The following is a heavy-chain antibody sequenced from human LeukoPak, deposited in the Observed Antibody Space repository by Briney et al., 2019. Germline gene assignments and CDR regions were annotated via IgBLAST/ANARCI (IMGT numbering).Heavy chain of an antibody. CDR3: ARGQRYYDSSGYSNWFDP. Sequence: PSETLSLTCTVSGGSISSGDYYWSWIRQPPGKGLEWIGYIYYSGSTYYNPSLKSRVTISVDTSKNQFSLKLSSVTAADTAVYYCARGQRYYDSSGYSNWFDPWSQGTLVTVSS. V-gene: IGHV4-30-4*01. CDR1: GGSISSGDYY. CDR2: IYYSGST. J-gene: IGHJ5*02. D-gene: IGHD3-22*01.